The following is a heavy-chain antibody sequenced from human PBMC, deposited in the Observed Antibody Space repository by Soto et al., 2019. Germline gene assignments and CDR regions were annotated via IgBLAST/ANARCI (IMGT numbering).Heavy chain of an antibody. V-gene: IGHV5-51*01. Sequence: GESLKISCEGSGYSFASYWIGSVRQMPGKGLEWMGIIYPGDSDTRYSPSFQGQVTISVDKSISTAYLQWSSLKASDTAMYYCARHANSYYYMDVWGEGTTVTVSS. CDR2: IYPGDSDT. CDR1: GYSFASYW. CDR3: ARHANSYYYMDV. J-gene: IGHJ6*03.